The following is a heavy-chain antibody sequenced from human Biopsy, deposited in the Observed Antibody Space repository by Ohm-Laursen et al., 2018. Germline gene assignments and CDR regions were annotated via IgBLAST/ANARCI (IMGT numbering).Heavy chain of an antibody. D-gene: IGHD4-11*01. V-gene: IGHV4-59*02. Sequence: SDTLSFTCTVSADSVTKYYWSWIRQPPGKGLEWIGHIYYRGMTNYNPSLQSRVSISVDTSRNQVSLTLSSVTAADTAVYYCARDSGILNYGNFKYYHYYGMDVWGQGTKVTVSS. J-gene: IGHJ6*02. CDR1: ADSVTKYY. CDR3: ARDSGILNYGNFKYYHYYGMDV. CDR2: IYYRGMT.